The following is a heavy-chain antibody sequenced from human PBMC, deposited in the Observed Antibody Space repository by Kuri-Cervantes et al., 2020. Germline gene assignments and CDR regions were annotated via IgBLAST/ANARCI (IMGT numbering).Heavy chain of an antibody. CDR3: ANWAQKLGG. Sequence: GGSLRLSCAASGFTFSSYSMNWVRQAPGKGLEWVANIKQDGSEKYYVDSVKGRFTISRDNSKNTLYLQMNSLRAEDTAVYYCANWAQKLGGWGQGTLVTVSS. CDR2: IKQDGSEK. CDR1: GFTFSSYS. V-gene: IGHV3-7*01. D-gene: IGHD3-16*01. J-gene: IGHJ4*02.